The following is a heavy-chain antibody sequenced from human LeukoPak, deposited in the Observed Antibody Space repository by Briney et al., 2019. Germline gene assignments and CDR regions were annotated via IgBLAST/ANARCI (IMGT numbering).Heavy chain of an antibody. D-gene: IGHD2-15*01. CDR3: ARDLGYCSGGSCYSGGDAFDI. CDR2: IIPIFGTA. J-gene: IGHJ3*02. V-gene: IGHV1-69*05. CDR1: GGTFSSYA. Sequence: SVKASCKASGGTFSSYAISWVRQAPGQGLEWMGRIIPIFGTANYAQKFQGRVTITTDESTSTAYMELSSLRSEDTAVYYCARDLGYCSGGSCYSGGDAFDIWGQGTMVTVSS.